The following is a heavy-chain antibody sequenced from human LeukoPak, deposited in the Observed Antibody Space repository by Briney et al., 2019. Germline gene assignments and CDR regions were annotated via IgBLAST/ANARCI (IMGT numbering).Heavy chain of an antibody. CDR3: AKGQSIVGATSYFQH. CDR1: GFTFSSYA. V-gene: IGHV3-23*01. CDR2: ISGSGGST. D-gene: IGHD1-26*01. Sequence: QPGRSLRLSCAASGFTFSSYAMSWVRQAPGKGLEWVSAISGSGGSTYYADSVKGRFTISRDNSKNTLYLQMNSLRAEDTAVYYCAKGQSIVGATSYFQHWGQGTLVTVSS. J-gene: IGHJ1*01.